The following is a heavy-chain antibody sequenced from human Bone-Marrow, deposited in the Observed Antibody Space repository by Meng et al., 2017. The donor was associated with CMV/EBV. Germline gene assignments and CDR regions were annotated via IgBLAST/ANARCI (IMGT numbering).Heavy chain of an antibody. Sequence: SETLSLPCTVSVGSISSYYWSWIRQPPGKGLEWIGYIYYSGSTNYNPSLKSRVTISVDTSKNQFSLKLSSVTAADTAVYYCARVGDGDFWSGFGDYFDYWGQGTLVTVSS. D-gene: IGHD3-3*01. J-gene: IGHJ4*02. CDR1: VGSISSYY. V-gene: IGHV4-59*01. CDR3: ARVGDGDFWSGFGDYFDY. CDR2: IYYSGST.